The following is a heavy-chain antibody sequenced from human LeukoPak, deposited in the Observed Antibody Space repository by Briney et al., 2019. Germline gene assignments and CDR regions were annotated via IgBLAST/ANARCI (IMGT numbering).Heavy chain of an antibody. CDR3: ARDVLR. Sequence: SETLSLTCTVSDGSITSGGYYWSWIRQRPGKGLEWIGYIYKTGSTYYNPSLKSRVTMSVDTSRNQFSLKLNSVTAADTAVYYCARDVLRWGQGTLVTVSS. V-gene: IGHV4-31*03. CDR1: DGSITSGGYY. CDR2: IYKTGST. J-gene: IGHJ4*02.